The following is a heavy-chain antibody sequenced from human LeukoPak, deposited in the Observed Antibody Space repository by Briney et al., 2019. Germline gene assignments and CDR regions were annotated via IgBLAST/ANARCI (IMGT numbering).Heavy chain of an antibody. J-gene: IGHJ3*02. V-gene: IGHV1-69*01. D-gene: IGHD5-18*01. CDR2: IIPIFGTA. CDR1: GGTFSSYA. CDR3: ARGTASYSYGPDAFDI. Sequence: SSVKVSCKASGGTFSSYAISWVRQAPGQGLEWIGGIIPIFGTANYAQKFQGRVTITADESTSTAYMELSSLRSEDTAVYYCARGTASYSYGPDAFDIWGQGTMVTVSS.